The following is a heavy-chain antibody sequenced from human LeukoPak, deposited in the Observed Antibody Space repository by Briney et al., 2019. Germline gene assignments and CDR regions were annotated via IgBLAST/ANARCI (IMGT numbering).Heavy chain of an antibody. CDR3: ARDLSLRYYDSSGYYYFDY. D-gene: IGHD3-22*01. CDR2: INPNSGGT. CDR1: GGTFSIYA. V-gene: IGHV1-2*02. Sequence: GASVKVSCKASGGTFSIYAISWVRQAPGQGLEWMGWINPNSGGTNYAQKFQGRVTMTRDTSISTAYMELSRLRSDDTAVYYCARDLSLRYYDSSGYYYFDYWGQGTLVTVSS. J-gene: IGHJ4*02.